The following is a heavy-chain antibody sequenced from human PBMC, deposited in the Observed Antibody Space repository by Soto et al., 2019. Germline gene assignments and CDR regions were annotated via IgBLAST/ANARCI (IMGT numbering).Heavy chain of an antibody. V-gene: IGHV1-18*01. J-gene: IGHJ5*02. D-gene: IGHD3-10*01. CDR2: INVYNGNT. CDR3: ARGVGSGSYYNQYNWFDP. Sequence: QVQLVQSGGEVKKPGASVKVSCKASGYTFTNYGISWVRQAPGQGLEWMGWINVYNGNTKYAQKVQGRVTLTTDTFTSTAYRELRSLRSADTAVYYCARGVGSGSYYNQYNWFDPWGQGTLVTVSS. CDR1: GYTFTNYG.